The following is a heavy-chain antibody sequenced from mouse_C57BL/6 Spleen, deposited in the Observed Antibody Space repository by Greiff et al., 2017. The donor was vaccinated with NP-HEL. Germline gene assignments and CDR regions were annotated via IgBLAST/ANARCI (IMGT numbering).Heavy chain of an antibody. CDR3: ARYKIRDGYCLAY. J-gene: IGHJ3*01. CDR2: INPNNGGT. D-gene: IGHD2-3*01. CDR1: GYTFTDYY. Sequence: EVQLQQSGPELVKPGASVKISCKASGYTFTDYYMNWVKQSHGKSLEWIGDINPNNGGTSYNQKFKGKATLTVDKSSSTAYMELRSLTSEDSAVYYCARYKIRDGYCLAYWGQGTLVTVSA. V-gene: IGHV1-26*01.